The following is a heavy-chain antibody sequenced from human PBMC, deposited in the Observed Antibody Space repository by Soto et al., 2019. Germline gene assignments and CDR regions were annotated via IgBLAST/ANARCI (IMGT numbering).Heavy chain of an antibody. D-gene: IGHD2-15*01. CDR1: GGTFSSYT. CDR2: IIPILGIA. V-gene: IGHV1-69*02. CDR3: ARGRRVVIFYMDV. J-gene: IGHJ6*03. Sequence: ASVKVSCKASGGTFSSYTISWVRQAPGQGLEWMGRIIPILGIANYAQKFQGRVTITADKSTSTAYMELSSLRSEDTAVYYCARGRRVVIFYMDVWGKGTTVTVSS.